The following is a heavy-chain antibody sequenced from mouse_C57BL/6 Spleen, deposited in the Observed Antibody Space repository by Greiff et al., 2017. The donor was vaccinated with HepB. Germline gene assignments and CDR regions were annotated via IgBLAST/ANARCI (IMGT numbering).Heavy chain of an antibody. Sequence: VQLQQPGAELVKPGASVKMSCKASGYTFTSYWITWVKQRPGQGLEWIGDIYPGSGSTNYNEKFKSKAKLTVDTSSSTAYMQLSSLTSEDSAGYDYASRSSGYCFDYWGQGTTLTVSS. V-gene: IGHV1-55*01. CDR3: ASRSSGYCFDY. D-gene: IGHD3-2*02. CDR1: GYTFTSYW. CDR2: IYPGSGST. J-gene: IGHJ2*01.